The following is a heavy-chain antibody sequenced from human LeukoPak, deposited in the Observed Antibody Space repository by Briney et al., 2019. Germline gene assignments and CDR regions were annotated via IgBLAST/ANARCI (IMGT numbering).Heavy chain of an antibody. Sequence: GGSLRLSCAASGFTFSSSAMSWVRQVPGKGLEWVSGISASGGSTSYADSVRGRFTISRDNSKNTLYVQMNSLRDEDTAVYYCAKWTRTTLFRGDRARFDSWGQGTLVTVSS. CDR3: AKWTRTTLFRGDRARFDS. CDR1: GFTFSSSA. V-gene: IGHV3-23*01. D-gene: IGHD3-10*01. CDR2: ISASGGST. J-gene: IGHJ4*02.